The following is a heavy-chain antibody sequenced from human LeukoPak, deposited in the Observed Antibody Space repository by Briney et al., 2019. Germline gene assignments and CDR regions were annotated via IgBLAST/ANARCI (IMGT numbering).Heavy chain of an antibody. CDR1: GDSPSAYY. CDR2: IYDIVTS. J-gene: IGHJ4*02. Sequence: PPETLSLTCTVSGDSPSAYYWSWIRPAHGKGLEWIGYIYDIVTSNYNPSLKSRVTISVDTSKNQFYLRLSSVTAEDTAVYFCATIRGFFGGSWPNHDYRGKGTLVAV. D-gene: IGHD2-15*01. CDR3: ATIRGFFGGSWPNHDY. V-gene: IGHV4-59*08.